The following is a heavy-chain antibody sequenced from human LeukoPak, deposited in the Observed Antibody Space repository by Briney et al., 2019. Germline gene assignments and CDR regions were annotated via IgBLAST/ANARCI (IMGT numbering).Heavy chain of an antibody. CDR2: IYYSGST. CDR1: GGSISSSSYY. Sequence: SETLSLTCTVSGGSISSSSYYWGWIRQPPGKGLEWIGSIYYSGSTYYNPSLKSRVTISVDTSKNQFSLKLSSVTAADTAVYYCARHRPSYSSSWWWFDAWGQGTLVTVSS. CDR3: ARHRPSYSSSWWWFDA. V-gene: IGHV4-39*01. J-gene: IGHJ5*02. D-gene: IGHD6-13*01.